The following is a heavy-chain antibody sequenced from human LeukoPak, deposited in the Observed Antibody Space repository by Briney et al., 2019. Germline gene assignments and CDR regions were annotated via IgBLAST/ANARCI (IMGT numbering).Heavy chain of an antibody. V-gene: IGHV3-74*01. J-gene: IGHJ4*02. CDR2: INSDGSST. CDR3: ARAYGDLIFDH. D-gene: IGHD4-17*01. CDR1: GFTFSSYW. Sequence: PGGSLRLSCAASGFTFSSYWMHWVRQAPGKGLVWVSRINSDGSSTSYADSVKGRFTISRDNAKNTLYLQMNSLRAEGTAVYYCARAYGDLIFDHWGQGTLVTVSS.